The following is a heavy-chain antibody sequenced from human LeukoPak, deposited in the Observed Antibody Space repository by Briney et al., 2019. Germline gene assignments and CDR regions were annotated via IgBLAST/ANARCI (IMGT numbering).Heavy chain of an antibody. J-gene: IGHJ4*02. D-gene: IGHD6-19*01. V-gene: IGHV3-7*01. CDR3: ARDTVAGDRLSDY. Sequence: GGSLRLSCETSGFSFSTYWMSWVRQAPGKGLEWVANIRPDGSEKYYVDSVKGRFTISRDIAKQSVFLQMNSLRAEDTAVYYCARDTVAGDRLSDYWGQGTLVTVSS. CDR2: IRPDGSEK. CDR1: GFSFSTYW.